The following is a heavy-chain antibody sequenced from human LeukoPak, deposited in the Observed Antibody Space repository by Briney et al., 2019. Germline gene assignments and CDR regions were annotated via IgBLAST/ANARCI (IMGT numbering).Heavy chain of an antibody. V-gene: IGHV4-4*07. CDR2: IYTSGST. J-gene: IGHJ4*02. D-gene: IGHD3-16*02. CDR3: ARDTGNYVWGSYRLYYFDY. CDR1: GGSISSYY. Sequence: SETLSLTCTVSGGSISSYYWSWTRQPAGKGLEWIGRIYTSGSTNYNPSLKSRVTMSVDTSKNQFSLKLSSVTAADTAVYYCARDTGNYVWGSYRLYYFDYWGQGTLVTVSS.